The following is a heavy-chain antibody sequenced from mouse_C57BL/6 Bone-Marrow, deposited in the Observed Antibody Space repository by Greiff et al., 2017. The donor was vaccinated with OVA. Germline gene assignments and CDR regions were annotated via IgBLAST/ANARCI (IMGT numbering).Heavy chain of an antibody. Sequence: QVQLQQPGAELVKPGASVKLSCKASGYTFTSYWMHWVKQRPGQGLEWIGMIHPNSGSTNYNEKFKSKATLTVDKSSSTAYMQLSSLTSEDSAVYYCAREGGGQYYFDYWGQGTTLTVSS. CDR2: IHPNSGST. V-gene: IGHV1-64*01. CDR1: GYTFTSYW. CDR3: AREGGGQYYFDY. J-gene: IGHJ2*01.